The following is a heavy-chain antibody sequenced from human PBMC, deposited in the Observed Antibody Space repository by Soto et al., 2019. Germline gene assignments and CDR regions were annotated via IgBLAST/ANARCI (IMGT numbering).Heavy chain of an antibody. V-gene: IGHV4-39*01. CDR2: IYYSGYT. J-gene: IGHJ4*02. CDR1: GGSISSSSYY. CDR3: ARQSGYSYGEFFDY. Sequence: PSETLSLTCAVSGGSISSSSYYWGWIRQPPGKGLEWIGSIYYSGYTYYNPSLKSRVTISVDTSKNQFSLKLSSVTAADTAVYYCARQSGYSYGEFFDYWGQGTLVTVSS. D-gene: IGHD5-18*01.